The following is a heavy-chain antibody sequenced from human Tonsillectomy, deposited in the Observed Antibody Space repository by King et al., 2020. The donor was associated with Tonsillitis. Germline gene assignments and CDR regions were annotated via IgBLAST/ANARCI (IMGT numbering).Heavy chain of an antibody. Sequence: VQLVESGGGVVQPGRSLRLSCAASGFPFSSYGFHWGLQAPGKGLEWGAVISYEWSDKYYADSVKGRFTISRDNSINRVYLEMNSLRLEDTAVYYCARGLQWDHSTFFLDQWGQGTLVIVSS. CDR1: GFPFSSYG. V-gene: IGHV3-30*13. CDR3: ARGLQWDHSTFFLDQ. CDR2: ISYEWSDK. J-gene: IGHJ4*02. D-gene: IGHD1-26*01.